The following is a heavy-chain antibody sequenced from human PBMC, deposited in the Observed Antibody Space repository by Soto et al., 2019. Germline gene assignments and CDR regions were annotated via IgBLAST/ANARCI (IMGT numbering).Heavy chain of an antibody. D-gene: IGHD3-22*01. V-gene: IGHV4-59*01. J-gene: IGHJ3*02. CDR2: IYYSGST. Sequence: SETLSLTCTVYGGSISSYYWSWIRQPPGKGLEWIGYIYYSGSTYYNPSLKSRVTISVDTSKNQFSLKLSSVTAADTAVYYCASDYYDSSGPGAFDIWGQGTMVTVS. CDR3: ASDYYDSSGPGAFDI. CDR1: GGSISSYY.